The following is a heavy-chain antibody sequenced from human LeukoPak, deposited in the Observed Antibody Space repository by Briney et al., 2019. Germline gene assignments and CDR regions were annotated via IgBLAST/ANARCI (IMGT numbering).Heavy chain of an antibody. D-gene: IGHD3-10*01. CDR2: IYYSGST. CDR1: GGSISSSSYY. V-gene: IGHV4-39*07. CDR3: ARTHIGDYYGSGSVDY. Sequence: SETLSLTCTVSGGSISSSSYYWGWIRQPPGKGLEWIGSIYYSGSTYYNPPLKSRVTISVDTSKNQFSLKLSSVTAADTAVYYCARTHIGDYYGSGSVDYWGQGTLVTVSS. J-gene: IGHJ4*02.